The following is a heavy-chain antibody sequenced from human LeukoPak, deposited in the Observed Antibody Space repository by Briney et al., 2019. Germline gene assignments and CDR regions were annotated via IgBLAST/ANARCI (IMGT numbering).Heavy chain of an antibody. CDR3: ARDNEEIVVVPAAIDY. Sequence: PGRSLRLSCAASGFTFSSYAMHWVRQAPGKGLEWVAVISYDGSNKYYADSVKGRFTISRDNSKNTLYLQMNSLRAEDTAVYYCARDNEEIVVVPAAIDYRGQGTLVTVSS. J-gene: IGHJ4*02. V-gene: IGHV3-30*04. CDR1: GFTFSSYA. D-gene: IGHD2-2*01. CDR2: ISYDGSNK.